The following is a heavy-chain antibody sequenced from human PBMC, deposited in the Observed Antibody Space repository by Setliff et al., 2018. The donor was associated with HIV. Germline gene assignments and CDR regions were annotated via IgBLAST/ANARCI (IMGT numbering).Heavy chain of an antibody. CDR1: GFSLSPRGMS. V-gene: IGHV2-70*11. J-gene: IGHJ4*02. CDR3: ARGSESLTYFDN. CDR2: IDWDDAK. D-gene: IGHD3-10*01. Sequence: SGPTLVNPTQTLTLTCTFSGFSLSPRGMSVSWIRQPPGKALEWLARIDWDDAKYYSTSLKTRLTISKDTSKNQVVPTMTNMDPVDTATYCCARGSESLTYFDNLGPGTLVTVSS.